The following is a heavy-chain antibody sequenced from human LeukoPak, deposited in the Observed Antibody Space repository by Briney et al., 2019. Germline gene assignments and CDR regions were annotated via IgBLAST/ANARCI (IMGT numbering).Heavy chain of an antibody. D-gene: IGHD3-22*01. CDR1: GFTFSTYV. J-gene: IGHJ4*02. CDR3: AKAGSSSGYYSRFDY. V-gene: IGHV3-23*01. Sequence: PGGSLRLSCAASGFTFSTYVMGWVRQAPGKGLEWVSSITSSGGSRNYADSVEGRFTISRDNSKNTLYLQINSLRTEDTAVYYCAKAGSSSGYYSRFDYWGQGTLVTVSS. CDR2: ITSSGGSR.